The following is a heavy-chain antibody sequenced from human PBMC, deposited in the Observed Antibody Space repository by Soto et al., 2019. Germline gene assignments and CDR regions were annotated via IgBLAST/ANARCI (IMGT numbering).Heavy chain of an antibody. D-gene: IGHD2-2*01. J-gene: IGHJ4*02. Sequence: PGGSLRLSCVASGFTMGSYWMSWVRQAPGKGLEWVANIKQDGSEKYYVDSVKGRFTISRDDAKNSLFLQMNSLRGEDTAVYYCARTVVVVVPDNFDYWGQGTLVTVSS. CDR3: ARTVVVVVPDNFDY. CDR1: GFTMGSYW. V-gene: IGHV3-7*01. CDR2: IKQDGSEK.